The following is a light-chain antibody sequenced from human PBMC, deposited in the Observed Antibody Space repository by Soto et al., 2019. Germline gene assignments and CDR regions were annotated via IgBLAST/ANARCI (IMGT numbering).Light chain of an antibody. J-gene: IGLJ3*02. CDR3: QTWGNGIRV. CDR1: SGHSSYA. Sequence: QAVVTQSPSASASLGASVKLTCTLSSGHSSYAIAWHQQQPEKGPRYLMKLNSDGSHSKGDGIPDRFSGSSSGAERYLTISGLQSEDEADYYCQTWGNGIRVFGGGTKLTVL. V-gene: IGLV4-69*01. CDR2: LNSDGSH.